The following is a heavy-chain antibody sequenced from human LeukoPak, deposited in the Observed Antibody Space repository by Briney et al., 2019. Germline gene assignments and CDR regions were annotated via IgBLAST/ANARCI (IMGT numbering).Heavy chain of an antibody. V-gene: IGHV3-66*01. CDR1: GFTLSNYW. D-gene: IGHD1-26*01. CDR3: ARKWIMGATRSFDP. J-gene: IGHJ5*02. Sequence: GGSLRLSCAASGFTLSNYWMSWVRQAPGKGLEGVSVIYSGGSTYYADSVRGRVTISRDNSKNTVYLQMNSLRAEDTAVYYCARKWIMGATRSFDPWGQGTLVTVSS. CDR2: IYSGGST.